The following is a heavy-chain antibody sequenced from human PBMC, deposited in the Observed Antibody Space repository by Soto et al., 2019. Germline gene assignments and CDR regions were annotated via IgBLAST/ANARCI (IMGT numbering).Heavy chain of an antibody. CDR2: IWDDGSNK. J-gene: IGHJ6*02. CDR1: GFTFSSYG. CDR3: AIDHLAAVAVPYYYYGMDV. Sequence: QVQLVESGGGVVQPGRSLRLSCAASGFTFSSYGMHWVRQAPGKGLEWVAVIWDDGSNKYYADSVKGRFTISRDNSKNTLYLQMNSLRAEDTAVYYCAIDHLAAVAVPYYYYGMDVWGQGTTVTVSS. D-gene: IGHD6-19*01. V-gene: IGHV3-33*01.